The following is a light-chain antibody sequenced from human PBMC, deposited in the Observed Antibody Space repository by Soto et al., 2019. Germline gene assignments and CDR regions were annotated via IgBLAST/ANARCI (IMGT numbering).Light chain of an antibody. CDR1: QGIVSW. J-gene: IGKJ5*01. CDR3: QQANIFPIT. CDR2: EAS. V-gene: IGKV1-12*01. Sequence: DIQMTQSPSSVSASVGDRVTITCRASQGIVSWLAWYQQKPGKAPKLLIYEASNLQSGVPSRFSGTGSGTDFTLTISSLQPDDFATYYCQQANIFPITFGRGTRLEIK.